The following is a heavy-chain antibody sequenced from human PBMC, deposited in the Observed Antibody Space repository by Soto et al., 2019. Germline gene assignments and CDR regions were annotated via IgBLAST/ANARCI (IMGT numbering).Heavy chain of an antibody. V-gene: IGHV1-8*01. J-gene: IGHJ5*02. CDR1: GYTFTSYD. CDR2: MNPNSGNT. CDR3: ARGLEDDFWSGYRTNWFDP. Sequence: ASVKVSCKASGYTFTSYDINWVRQATGQGLEWMGWMNPNSGNTGYAQKFQGRVTMTRNTSISTAYMELSSLRSEDTAVYYCARGLEDDFWSGYRTNWFDPWGQGTLVTVSS. D-gene: IGHD3-3*01.